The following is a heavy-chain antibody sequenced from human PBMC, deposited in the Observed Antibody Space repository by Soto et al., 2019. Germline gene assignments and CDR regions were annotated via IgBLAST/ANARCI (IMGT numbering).Heavy chain of an antibody. V-gene: IGHV1-18*01. Sequence: QVQLVQSGGEMRNPGASVKVSCKASGYTFTNFGISWVRQAPGQGFEWVGWISGYNGDTNYAPKFRGRVIMTKDTSTTTAYMELTTLTSDDTAVYYCARDYDIWGEDWFDPWGQGTLVTVSS. D-gene: IGHD3-9*01. CDR2: ISGYNGDT. CDR1: GYTFTNFG. CDR3: ARDYDIWGEDWFDP. J-gene: IGHJ5*02.